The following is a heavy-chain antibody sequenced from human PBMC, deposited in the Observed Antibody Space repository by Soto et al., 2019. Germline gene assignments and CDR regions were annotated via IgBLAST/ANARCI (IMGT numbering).Heavy chain of an antibody. CDR1: GYTFSSYD. CDR3: ARAHNSGDVDY. D-gene: IGHD4-17*01. CDR2: MNPNSGYT. J-gene: IGHJ4*02. Sequence: QVQLVQSGAEVKEPGASVKVSCKSSGYTFSSYDINWVRQATGQGLEYMGWMNPNSGYTAYAQKFQGRVTMTRSTSRSTAYMELSSLTSDDTAVYYCARAHNSGDVDYWGQGTLVIVSS. V-gene: IGHV1-8*01.